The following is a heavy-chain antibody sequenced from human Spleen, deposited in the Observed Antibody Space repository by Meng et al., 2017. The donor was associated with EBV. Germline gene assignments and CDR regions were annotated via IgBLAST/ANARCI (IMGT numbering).Heavy chain of an antibody. J-gene: IGHJ5*02. CDR2: VHYTGST. Sequence: QLRCGGRDQDRRRPSAPRSLPGPVPGYSITGFYYWGWIRQPPGRGMEWIGSVHYTGSTYYSPSLKSRVTVSVDTSKNQFSLRLTSVTAADTAVYYCARPFPSWQSPRLDPFGAWGQGTLVTVSS. CDR3: ARPFPSWQSPRLDPFGA. D-gene: IGHD6-19*01. CDR1: GYSITGFYY. V-gene: IGHV4-39*01.